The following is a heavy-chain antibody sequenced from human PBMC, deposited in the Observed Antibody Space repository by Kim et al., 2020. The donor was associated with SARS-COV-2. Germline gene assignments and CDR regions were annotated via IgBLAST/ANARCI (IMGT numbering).Heavy chain of an antibody. Sequence: YADSVKGRFTISRDNAKNSLYLQMNSLRDEDTAVYYCARVGIAVIGYFDYWGQGTLVTVSS. CDR3: ARVGIAVIGYFDY. D-gene: IGHD6-19*01. J-gene: IGHJ4*02. V-gene: IGHV3-48*02.